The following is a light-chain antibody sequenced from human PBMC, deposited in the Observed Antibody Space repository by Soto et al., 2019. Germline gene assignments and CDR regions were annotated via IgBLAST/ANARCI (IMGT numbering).Light chain of an antibody. CDR2: GAS. J-gene: IGKJ2*01. V-gene: IGKV3-15*01. CDR1: QSVSSN. Sequence: EIVMTQSPATLSVSPGERATLSCRASQSVSSNLAWYQQKPGQAPRLLIYGASTRATGIPARFSGSGSGTEFTLTISSLQSEDFAVYYCQHYKNWHALYTFGQGTKLEIK. CDR3: QHYKNWHALYT.